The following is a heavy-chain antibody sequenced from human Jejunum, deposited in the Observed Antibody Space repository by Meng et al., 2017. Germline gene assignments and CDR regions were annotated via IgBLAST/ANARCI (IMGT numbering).Heavy chain of an antibody. CDR2: MQEAGNGE. CDR3: ARDRGYGWFDL. J-gene: IGHJ5*01. Sequence: GGSLRLSCAASGFSFDRFWMTWVRQAPGKGLEWVAIMQEAGNGEYYVDSVKGRFTISRDNAKNSLYLQMNSLRAEDTAVYYCARDRGYGWFDLWGQGTLVTGSS. CDR1: GFSFDRFW. D-gene: IGHD6-25*01. V-gene: IGHV3-7*01.